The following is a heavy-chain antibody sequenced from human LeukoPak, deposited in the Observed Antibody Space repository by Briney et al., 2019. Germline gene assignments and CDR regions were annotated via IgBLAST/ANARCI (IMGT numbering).Heavy chain of an antibody. CDR2: IIPILGIA. J-gene: IGHJ4*02. CDR1: GGTFSSYA. D-gene: IGHD3-10*01. Sequence: SVKVSCKASGGTFSSYAISWVRQAPGQGLEWMGRIIPILGIANYAQKSQGRVTITADKSTSTAYMELSSLRSEDTAVYYCARDLPITMVRGVIVSPFDFWGQGTLVTVSS. V-gene: IGHV1-69*04. CDR3: ARDLPITMVRGVIVSPFDF.